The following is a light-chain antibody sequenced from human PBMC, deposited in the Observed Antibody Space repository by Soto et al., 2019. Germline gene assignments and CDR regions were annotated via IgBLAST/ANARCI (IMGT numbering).Light chain of an antibody. V-gene: IGKV3-20*01. CDR3: QQYNNWPPFT. CDR2: DAS. Sequence: DIVLTQSPGTLSLSPGERATLSCRASQSLNSSYLAWYQQKPGQAPRLLIYDASSRATGIPDRFSGSGSGTDFTLTISRLEPEDFAVYYCQQYNNWPPFTFGPGTRVDIK. CDR1: QSLNSSY. J-gene: IGKJ3*01.